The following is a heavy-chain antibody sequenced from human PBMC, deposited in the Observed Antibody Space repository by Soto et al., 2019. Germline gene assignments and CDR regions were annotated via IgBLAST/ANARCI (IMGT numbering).Heavy chain of an antibody. CDR1: GFPFSRDW. CDR3: ARDGNSVERVAFDI. CDR2: IKEDGSEK. Sequence: EVQLVESGGALVQPGGSLRLSCAASGFPFSRDWMSWVRQAPGKGLEWVAIIKEDGSEKYYVDSVEGRFTISRDNAKNSLYLQMNSLRGEDTAVYYCARDGNSVERVAFDIWGQGTMVTVSS. J-gene: IGHJ3*02. V-gene: IGHV3-7*01. D-gene: IGHD1-7*01.